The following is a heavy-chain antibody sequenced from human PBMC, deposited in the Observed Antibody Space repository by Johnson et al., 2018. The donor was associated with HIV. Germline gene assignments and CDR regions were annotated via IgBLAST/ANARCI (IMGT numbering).Heavy chain of an antibody. D-gene: IGHD1-1*01. Sequence: QVQLVESGGGVVQPGRSLRLSCAASGFTFSSYPVHWVRQAPGKGLEWVAVISYDATNKYYADSVKGRFTISRDNSKNTLYLQMNSLRAEDTAVYYCARGGVWNDFDAFDIWGQGTMVTVSS. V-gene: IGHV3-30-3*01. CDR1: GFTFSSYP. J-gene: IGHJ3*02. CDR3: ARGGVWNDFDAFDI. CDR2: ISYDATNK.